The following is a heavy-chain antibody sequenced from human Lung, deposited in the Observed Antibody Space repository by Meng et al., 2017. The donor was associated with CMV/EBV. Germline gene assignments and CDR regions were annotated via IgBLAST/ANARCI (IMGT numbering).Heavy chain of an antibody. V-gene: IGHV3-21*06. CDR3: ARRWGASVGVYYYYGMDV. CDR1: GFNFSDYS. D-gene: IGHD2-8*01. J-gene: IGHJ6*02. Sequence: GGSXRLXXAASGFNFSDYSMNWVRQAPGKGLERVSSITYSSSYKKYADSVKGRFTISRDNAKNSLFLQMSSLRAEDTAVYYCARRWGASVGVYYYYGMDVXGQGXTVTVSS. CDR2: ITYSSSYK.